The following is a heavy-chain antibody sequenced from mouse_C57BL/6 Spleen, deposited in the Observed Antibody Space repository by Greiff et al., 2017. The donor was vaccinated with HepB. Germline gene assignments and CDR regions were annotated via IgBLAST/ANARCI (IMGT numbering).Heavy chain of an antibody. CDR1: GYTFTNYW. CDR2: IYPGGGYT. J-gene: IGHJ1*03. D-gene: IGHD2-5*01. V-gene: IGHV1-63*01. CDR3: ARRYSNWYFDV. Sequence: QVQLQQSGAELVRPGTSVKMSCKASGYTFTNYWIGWAKQRPGHGLEWIGDIYPGGGYTNYNEKFKGKATLTADKSSSTAYMQFSSLTSEDSAIYYCARRYSNWYFDVWGTGTTVTVSS.